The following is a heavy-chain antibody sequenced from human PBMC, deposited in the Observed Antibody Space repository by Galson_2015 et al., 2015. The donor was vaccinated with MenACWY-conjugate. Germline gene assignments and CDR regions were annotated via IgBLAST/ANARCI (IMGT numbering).Heavy chain of an antibody. D-gene: IGHD3-16*01. CDR2: IYLVNSIT. CDR1: GYSITNYW. J-gene: IGHJ4*02. CDR3: ASAYDGNFHWGD. Sequence: QSGAEVKKPGESLKISCTGSGYSITNYWIGWVRQMPGKGLEWMGIIYLVNSITKYNPSFQGQVTVSADRAISTAYLRWTSLQASDTAIYYCASAYDGNFHWGDWGQGTLVTVSS. V-gene: IGHV5-51*01.